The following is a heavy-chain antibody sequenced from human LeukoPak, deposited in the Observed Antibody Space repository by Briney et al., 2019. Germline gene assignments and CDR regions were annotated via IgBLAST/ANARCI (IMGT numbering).Heavy chain of an antibody. CDR3: ARELELLKSNAFDI. CDR1: GYTFTTYD. CDR2: MNPNSGNT. Sequence: GASVKVSCEASGYTFTTYDINWVRQAAGQGLEWMGWMNPNSGNTGNAQKFQGRVTMTRNTSISTAYMELTSLRSEDTAVYYCARELELLKSNAFDIWGQGTMVTVSS. V-gene: IGHV1-8*01. J-gene: IGHJ3*02. D-gene: IGHD1-7*01.